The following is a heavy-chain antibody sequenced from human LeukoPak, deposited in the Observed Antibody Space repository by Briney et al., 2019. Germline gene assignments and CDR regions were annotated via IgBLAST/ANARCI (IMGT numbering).Heavy chain of an antibody. CDR1: GFTVSSNY. D-gene: IGHD4-17*01. V-gene: IGHV3-66*01. J-gene: IGHJ4*02. CDR3: ARVVYGDYYDGDY. Sequence: PGGSLRLSCAPSGFTVSSNYMSWVRQAPGKGLEWVSVIYRGGSTYYADSVKGRFTISRDNSKNTLYLQMNSLRAEYTAVYYCARVVYGDYYDGDYWGQGTLVTVSS. CDR2: IYRGGST.